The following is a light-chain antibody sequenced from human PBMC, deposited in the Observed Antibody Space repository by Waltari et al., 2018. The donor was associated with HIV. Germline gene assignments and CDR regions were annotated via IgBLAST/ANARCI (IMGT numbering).Light chain of an antibody. Sequence: QSVLTQPPSVSGAPGQRVTTSCTGSSSTFGPIHAFHWYQQVPGTAPKLLIYGNSNRPSGVPDRFSGSKSGTSASLAIAGLQAEDEADYYCQSYDTSLSGVVFGGGTKLTVL. V-gene: IGLV1-40*01. J-gene: IGLJ2*01. CDR3: QSYDTSLSGVV. CDR1: SSTFGPIHA. CDR2: GNS.